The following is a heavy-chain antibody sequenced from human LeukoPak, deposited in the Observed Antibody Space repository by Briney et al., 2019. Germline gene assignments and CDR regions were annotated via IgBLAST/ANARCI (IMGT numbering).Heavy chain of an antibody. CDR3: ATVYCPRAFDI. J-gene: IGHJ3*02. CDR2: IYYSGRT. V-gene: IGHV4-59*01. CDR1: GGSISSYY. D-gene: IGHD2-2*02. Sequence: SSETLSLTCTVSGGSISSYYWIWIREPPGKALEWIGYIYYSGRTNYNPSLKSRVPISVDKSQNQFSLKLSSVTAADTAVYYCATVYCPRAFDIWGQGTMVTVSS.